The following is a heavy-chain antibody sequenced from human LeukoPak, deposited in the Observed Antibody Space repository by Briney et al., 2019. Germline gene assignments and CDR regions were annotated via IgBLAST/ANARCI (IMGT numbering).Heavy chain of an antibody. CDR1: GFTSSSYA. J-gene: IGHJ4*02. D-gene: IGHD2-15*01. Sequence: GGSLRLSCAASGFTSSSYAMSWVRQAPGKGLEWVSAISGSGGSTYYADSVKGRFTISRDNSRNTLYLQMNSLRAEDTAVYYCAKSFGGNGDYWGQGTLVTVSS. V-gene: IGHV3-23*01. CDR2: ISGSGGST. CDR3: AKSFGGNGDY.